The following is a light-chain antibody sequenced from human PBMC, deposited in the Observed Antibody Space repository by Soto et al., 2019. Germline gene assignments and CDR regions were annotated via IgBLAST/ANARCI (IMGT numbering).Light chain of an antibody. Sequence: IVFTQSPGTLFLSSGGRATLSCRASQSVSSYLAWYQQKPGQAPRLLIYDASNRATGIPARFSGSGSGTDFTLTISSLEPEDFAVYYCQQRSNWPLLTFGGGTTVDIK. V-gene: IGKV3-11*01. J-gene: IGKJ4*01. CDR1: QSVSSY. CDR3: QQRSNWPLLT. CDR2: DAS.